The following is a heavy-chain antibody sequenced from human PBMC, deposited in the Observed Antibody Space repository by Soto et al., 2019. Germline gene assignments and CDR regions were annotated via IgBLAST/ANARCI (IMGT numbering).Heavy chain of an antibody. V-gene: IGHV3-53*01. J-gene: IGHJ6*02. Sequence: GGSLRLSCNASGFTVSSSYMSWVRQAPGMGLEWVAVIESGGTAHYADSVKGRFTISRDNPNNIIYLQLHTLRAEDTAVYYCAKDLGPLKLLSYVFYRLAVWGQRTKVPVSS. CDR2: IESGGTA. D-gene: IGHD1-26*01. CDR1: GFTVSSSY. CDR3: AKDLGPLKLLSYVFYRLAV.